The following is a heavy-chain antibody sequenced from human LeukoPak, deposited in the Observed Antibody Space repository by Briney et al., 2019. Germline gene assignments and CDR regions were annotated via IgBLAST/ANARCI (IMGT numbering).Heavy chain of an antibody. CDR1: GFTFSSYG. J-gene: IGHJ4*02. CDR2: IWYDGSNK. CDR3: ARGRSLAAAGIDY. Sequence: GGSLRLSCAASGFTFSSYGMYWVRQAPGKGLEWVAVIWYDGSNKYYADSVKGRFTISRDNSKNTLYLQMNSLRAEDTAVYYCARGRSLAAAGIDYWGQGTLVTVSS. V-gene: IGHV3-33*01. D-gene: IGHD6-13*01.